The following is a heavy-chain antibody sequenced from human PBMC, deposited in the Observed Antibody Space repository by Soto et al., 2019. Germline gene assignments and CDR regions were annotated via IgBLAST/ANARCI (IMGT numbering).Heavy chain of an antibody. J-gene: IGHJ6*02. D-gene: IGHD3-3*01. V-gene: IGHV3-11*01. CDR2: ISSSGSTI. CDR3: ARVLRFLEWLFPANDYGMDV. CDR1: GFTFSDYY. Sequence: PGGSLRLSCAASGFTFSDYYMSWIRQAPGKGLEWVSYISSSGSTIYYADSVKGRFTISRDNAKNSLYLQMNSLRAEDTAVYYSARVLRFLEWLFPANDYGMDVWGQGTTVTVSS.